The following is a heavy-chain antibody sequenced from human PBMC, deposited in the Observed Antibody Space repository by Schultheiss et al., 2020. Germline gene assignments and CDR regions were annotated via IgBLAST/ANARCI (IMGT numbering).Heavy chain of an antibody. CDR1: GFTFSIYA. D-gene: IGHD1-26*01. Sequence: GGSLRLSCAASGFTFSIYAMTWVRQAPGKGLEWVSTISDSDYSTYYADSVKGRFTISRDNSKNTLYLQMNSLRAEDTAVYYCAKGLTREAPSWYFDLWGRGTLVTVSS. J-gene: IGHJ2*01. CDR2: ISDSDYST. CDR3: AKGLTREAPSWYFDL. V-gene: IGHV3-23*01.